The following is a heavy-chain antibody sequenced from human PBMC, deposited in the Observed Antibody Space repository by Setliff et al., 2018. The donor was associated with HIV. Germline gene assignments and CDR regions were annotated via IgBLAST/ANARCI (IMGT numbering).Heavy chain of an antibody. CDR3: ARDQGIAAAGSVY. CDR1: GYSFIGHY. D-gene: IGHD6-13*01. Sequence: ASVKVSCKASGYSFIGHYMHWVRRAPGQGLEWMGRINPNSGGTNYAQKFQGRVTMTRDTSISTAYMELSRLRSDDTAVYYCARDQGIAAAGSVYWGQGTLVTVSS. CDR2: INPNSGGT. V-gene: IGHV1-2*06. J-gene: IGHJ4*02.